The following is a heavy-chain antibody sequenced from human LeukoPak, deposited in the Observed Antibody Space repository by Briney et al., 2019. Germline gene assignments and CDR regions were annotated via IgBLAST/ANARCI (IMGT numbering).Heavy chain of an antibody. CDR2: IYTSGST. CDR3: AREIRPYYYYYMDV. J-gene: IGHJ6*03. D-gene: IGHD3-16*01. V-gene: IGHV4-61*02. CDR1: GGSNSSGSYY. Sequence: PSETLSLTCTVSGGSNSSGSYYWRWIRQPAGKGLEWIGRIYTSGSTNYNPSLKSRVTISVDTSKNQFSLKLSSVTAADTAVYYCAREIRPYYYYYMDVWGKGTTVTVSS.